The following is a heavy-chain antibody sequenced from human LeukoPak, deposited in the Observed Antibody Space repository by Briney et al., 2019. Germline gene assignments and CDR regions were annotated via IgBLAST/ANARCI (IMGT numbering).Heavy chain of an antibody. Sequence: GRSLRLSCTASGFDFSSYAMSWVHQAPGKGLEWVSVISGSGGSTYHADSVKGRFTISRDNSKNTLYLQMNSLRAEDTALYYCAKDHSQAKYSITWKFDPWGQGTLVTVSS. J-gene: IGHJ5*02. D-gene: IGHD6-13*01. CDR1: GFDFSSYA. V-gene: IGHV3-23*01. CDR2: ISGSGGST. CDR3: AKDHSQAKYSITWKFDP.